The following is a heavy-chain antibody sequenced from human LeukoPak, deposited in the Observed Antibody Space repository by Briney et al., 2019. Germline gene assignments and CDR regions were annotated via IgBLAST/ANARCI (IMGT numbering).Heavy chain of an antibody. CDR2: IWYDGSNK. V-gene: IGHV3-33*06. J-gene: IGHJ4*02. D-gene: IGHD3-10*01. CDR3: AKIGLESANFDS. Sequence: GGSLRLSCAASGFTFSSYGMHWVRQAPGKGLEWVAVIWYDGSNKYYADSVKGRFTISRDNSKNTLYLQMNSLRIEDTAVYYCAKIGLESANFDSWGQGTLVTVSS. CDR1: GFTFSSYG.